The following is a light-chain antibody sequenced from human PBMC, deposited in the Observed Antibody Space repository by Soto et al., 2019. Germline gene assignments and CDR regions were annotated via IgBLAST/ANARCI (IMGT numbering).Light chain of an antibody. Sequence: IVLTQSVCTLSLSPGERATLSCRASQSVTSNYLAWYQQKPDQSPRLLIFGASIRDTGIPDRFSGSGSGTDFTLTISRLEPEDFAVYYCQQYGSSPGTFAQRTKVDIK. CDR3: QQYGSSPGT. CDR2: GAS. CDR1: QSVTSNY. V-gene: IGKV3-20*01. J-gene: IGKJ1*01.